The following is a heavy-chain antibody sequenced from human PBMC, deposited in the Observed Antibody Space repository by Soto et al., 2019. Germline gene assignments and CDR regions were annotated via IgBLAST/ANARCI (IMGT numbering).Heavy chain of an antibody. V-gene: IGHV3-30*18. J-gene: IGHJ3*02. CDR3: AKQALYDYIWGRYSVAFDI. Sequence: GGSLRLSCAASGFTFSSYGMHWVRQAPGKGLEWVAVISYDGSNKYYADSVKGRFTISRDNSKNTLYLQMNSLRAEDTAVYYCAKQALYDYIWGRYSVAFDIWGQGTMVTVSS. CDR2: ISYDGSNK. CDR1: GFTFSSYG. D-gene: IGHD3-16*01.